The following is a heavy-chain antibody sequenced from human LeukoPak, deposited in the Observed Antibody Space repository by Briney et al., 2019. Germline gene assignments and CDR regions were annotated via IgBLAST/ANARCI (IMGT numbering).Heavy chain of an antibody. V-gene: IGHV1-18*04. CDR2: ISAYNGNT. CDR3: ARDQGVAATSWFDP. D-gene: IGHD2-15*01. CDR1: GYTFSSYG. Sequence: GASVKVSCKASGYTFSSYGISWVRQAPGQGLEWMGWISAYNGNTNYAQKLQGRVTMTTDTSTSTAYMELRSLRSDDTAVYYCARDQGVAATSWFDPWGQGTLVTVSS. J-gene: IGHJ5*02.